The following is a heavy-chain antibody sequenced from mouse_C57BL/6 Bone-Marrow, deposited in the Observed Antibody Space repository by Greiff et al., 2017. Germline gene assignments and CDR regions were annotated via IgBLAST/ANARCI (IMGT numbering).Heavy chain of an antibody. CDR3: ARRGYCFDY. J-gene: IGHJ2*01. V-gene: IGHV1-82*01. CDR2: IYPGDGDT. CDR1: GYAFSSSW. Sequence: QVQLQQSGPELVKPGASVKISCKASGYAFSSSWVNWVKQRPGKGLEWIGRIYPGDGDTNYNGKFKGKATLTEDKSSRTAYMQLSSLTSEDSAVYFCARRGYCFDYWGQGTTLTVSS.